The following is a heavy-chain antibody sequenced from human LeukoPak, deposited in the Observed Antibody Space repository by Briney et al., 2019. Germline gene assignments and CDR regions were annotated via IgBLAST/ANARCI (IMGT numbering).Heavy chain of an antibody. D-gene: IGHD2-15*01. J-gene: IGHJ5*02. CDR3: ARLDGYCSGGSCYSVSFVDP. Sequence: SETLSLTCTVSGGSISSYYWSWIRQPPGKGLEWIGYISNSGSTNYNPSLKSRVTISVDTSKNQFSLKLSSVTAADTAVYYCARLDGYCSGGSCYSVSFVDPWGQGTLVTVSS. CDR2: ISNSGST. CDR1: GGSISSYY. V-gene: IGHV4-59*08.